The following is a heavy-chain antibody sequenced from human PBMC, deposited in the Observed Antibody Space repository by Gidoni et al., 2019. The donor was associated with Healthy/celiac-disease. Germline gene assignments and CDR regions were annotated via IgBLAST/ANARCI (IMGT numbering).Heavy chain of an antibody. D-gene: IGHD3-16*02. J-gene: IGHJ3*02. CDR1: GFTFSSYS. CDR3: ARAYRVLDAFDI. Sequence: AASGFTFSSYSMNWVRQAPGKGLEWVSSISSSSSYIYYADSMKGRFTISRDNAKNSLYLQMNSLRAEDTAVYYCARAYRVLDAFDIWGQGTMVIVSS. CDR2: ISSSSSYI. V-gene: IGHV3-21*01.